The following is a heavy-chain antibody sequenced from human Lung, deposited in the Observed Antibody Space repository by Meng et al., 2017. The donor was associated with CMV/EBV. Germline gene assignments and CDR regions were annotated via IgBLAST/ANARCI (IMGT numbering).Heavy chain of an antibody. CDR2: ITSRSSNT. CDR1: GFTFSGYS. CDR3: ARDLIRGVVGARPRGPGDL. V-gene: IGHV3-21*01. J-gene: IGHJ4*01. Sequence: SCVASGFTFSGYSMNWVRQTPGKGLEWVSSITSRSSNTYYSDSVKGRFTISRDNAKNSLYLQMNSLRDEDTAVYYCARDLIRGVVGARPRGPGDLWXHGTLVTVSS. D-gene: IGHD1-26*01.